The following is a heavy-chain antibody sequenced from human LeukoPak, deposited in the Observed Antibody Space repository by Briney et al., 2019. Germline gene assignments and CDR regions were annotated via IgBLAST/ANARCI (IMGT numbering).Heavy chain of an antibody. CDR3: ATVTPYDHGGNSGDYFDY. D-gene: IGHD4-23*01. CDR2: FDPEDGET. J-gene: IGHJ4*02. CDR1: GYTLTELS. Sequence: GASVKVSCKVSGYTLTELSMHWVRQAPGKGLEWMGGFDPEDGETIYAQKFQGRVTMTEDTSTDTAYMELSSLRSEDTAVYYCATVTPYDHGGNSGDYFDYWGQGTLVTVSS. V-gene: IGHV1-24*01.